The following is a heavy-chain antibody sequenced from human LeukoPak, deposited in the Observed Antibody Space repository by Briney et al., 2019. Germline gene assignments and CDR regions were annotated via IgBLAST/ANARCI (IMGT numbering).Heavy chain of an antibody. Sequence: GSVQVSCKASGYTFTSYYMHWVRQAPGQGLEWMGIINPSGGSTSYAQKFQGRVTMTRDTSTSTVYMELSSLRSDDTAVYYCARGGVVVVAATDYWGQGTLVTVSS. CDR3: ARGGVVVVAATDY. D-gene: IGHD2-15*01. J-gene: IGHJ4*02. V-gene: IGHV1-46*01. CDR2: INPSGGST. CDR1: GYTFTSYY.